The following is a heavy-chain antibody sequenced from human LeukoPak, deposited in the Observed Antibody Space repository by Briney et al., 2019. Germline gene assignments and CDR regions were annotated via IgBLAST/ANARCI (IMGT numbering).Heavy chain of an antibody. J-gene: IGHJ4*02. CDR3: AKGNDFVVVIAPFDY. D-gene: IGHD2-21*01. CDR2: ISGSGGST. Sequence: PGGSLRLSCAASGFTFSSYAMSWVRQAPGKGLEWVSAISGSGGSTYYADSVKGRFTISRDNSKNTLYLQMNSLRAEDTAVYYCAKGNDFVVVIAPFDYWGQGTLVTISS. V-gene: IGHV3-23*01. CDR1: GFTFSSYA.